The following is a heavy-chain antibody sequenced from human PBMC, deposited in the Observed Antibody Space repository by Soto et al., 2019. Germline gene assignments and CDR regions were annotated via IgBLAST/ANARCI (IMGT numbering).Heavy chain of an antibody. J-gene: IGHJ4*02. CDR1: GFTYSSDW. V-gene: IGHV3-74*01. Sequence: EVQLVESGGGLVQPGGSLRLSCAASGFTYSSDWMHWVRQAPGKGLVWVSRINSDGSSTTYADSVKGRFTISRDNAKNTLYLQMNSLIADDTAIYYCAMGEMATILPFGYWGQGTLVTVSS. CDR3: AMGEMATILPFGY. CDR2: INSDGSST. D-gene: IGHD5-12*01.